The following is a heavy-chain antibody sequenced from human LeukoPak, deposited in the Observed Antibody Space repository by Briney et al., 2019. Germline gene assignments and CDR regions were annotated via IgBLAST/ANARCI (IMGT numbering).Heavy chain of an antibody. Sequence: PGGPLRLSCAASGFTFSDSAMSWVRQAPGKGLEWVSTLSGSGITTYYADSVKGRFTISRDNSKNTLYLQMNSLRAEDTAVYYCAKGIYSSGWSYFDYWGHGTPVTVSS. CDR1: GFTFSDSA. CDR2: LSGSGITT. D-gene: IGHD6-19*01. V-gene: IGHV3-23*01. CDR3: AKGIYSSGWSYFDY. J-gene: IGHJ4*01.